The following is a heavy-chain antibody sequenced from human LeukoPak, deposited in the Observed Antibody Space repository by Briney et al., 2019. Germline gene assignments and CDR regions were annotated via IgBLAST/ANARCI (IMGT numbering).Heavy chain of an antibody. CDR1: GFTFSNAW. Sequence: GGSLRLSCAASGFTFSNAWMSWVRQAPGKGLEWVGRIKSKTDGGTTDYAAPVKGRFTISRDDSKNTLYLQMNSLKTEDTAVYYCTTDRLKTTPGYYYYMDVWGKGTTVTVSS. V-gene: IGHV3-15*01. CDR2: IKSKTDGGTT. J-gene: IGHJ6*03. D-gene: IGHD1-7*01. CDR3: TTDRLKTTPGYYYYMDV.